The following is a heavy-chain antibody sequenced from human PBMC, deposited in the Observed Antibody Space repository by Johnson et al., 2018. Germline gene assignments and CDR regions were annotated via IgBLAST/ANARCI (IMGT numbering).Heavy chain of an antibody. CDR1: GFSFSSHA. J-gene: IGHJ3*01. D-gene: IGHD6-13*01. CDR3: ANPYNSRDYSNAFDL. Sequence: VQLVESGGGAVHPGGSLRLSCAASGFSFSSHAMNWVRQAPGKGLEWVAVISYDGSNRNYADSVKGRFTISRDNSKNTLYLQMNSRRAEDTAVYYCANPYNSRDYSNAFDLWGQGTMVTVSS. CDR2: ISYDGSNR. V-gene: IGHV3-30*04.